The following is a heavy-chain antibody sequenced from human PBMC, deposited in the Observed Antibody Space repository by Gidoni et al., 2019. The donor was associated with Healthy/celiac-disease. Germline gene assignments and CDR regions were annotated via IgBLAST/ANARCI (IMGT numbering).Heavy chain of an antibody. CDR3: ARDLCSGGSCYSENWFDP. CDR2: ISYDGSNK. V-gene: IGHV3-30*03. CDR1: GFTFSSYG. J-gene: IGHJ5*02. Sequence: QVQLVASGGGVVQPGRSLRLSCAASGFTFSSYGMHWVRQAPGKGLEWVAVISYDGSNKYYADSVKGRFTISRDNSKNTLYLQMNSLRAEDTAVYYCARDLCSGGSCYSENWFDPWGQGTLVTVSS. D-gene: IGHD2-15*01.